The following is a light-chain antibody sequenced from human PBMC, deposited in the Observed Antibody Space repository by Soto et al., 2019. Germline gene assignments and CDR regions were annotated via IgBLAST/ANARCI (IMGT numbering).Light chain of an antibody. CDR3: SSYTSGSTFYV. J-gene: IGLJ1*01. CDR1: SSDIGGYNY. CDR2: DVS. V-gene: IGLV2-14*01. Sequence: HSALTQPASVSGSPGQSITISCTGTSSDIGGYNYVSWFQQHPGKAPKLMISDVSNRPSGVSNRFSGSKSGNTASLTISGLQAEDEADYYCSSYTSGSTFYVFGTGTKVTVL.